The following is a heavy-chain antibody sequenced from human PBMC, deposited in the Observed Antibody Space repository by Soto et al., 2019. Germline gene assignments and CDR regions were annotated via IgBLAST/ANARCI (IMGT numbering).Heavy chain of an antibody. CDR1: GFTFDDYA. CDR3: ARARGNSWYLDF. V-gene: IGHV3-9*01. D-gene: IGHD2-15*01. CDR2: ISWNSANI. J-gene: IGHJ4*02. Sequence: GGSLRLSCTASGFTFDDYAMHWVRQGPGKGLEWVSGISWNSANIFYEDSVKGRFTISRDNAKNSLFLQMNSLTADDTAVYYCARARGNSWYLDFWGRGSLVTTAS.